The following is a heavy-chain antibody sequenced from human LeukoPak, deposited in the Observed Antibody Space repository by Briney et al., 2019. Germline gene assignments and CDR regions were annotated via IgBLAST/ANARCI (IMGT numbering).Heavy chain of an antibody. CDR2: MFYSGST. Sequence: SETLSLTRTVSGDSFNTYYWSWIRQPPGKGLEWIGYMFYSGSTNYNPSLKSRVTISVDTSKNQFSLNLHSVTAADTALYYCARVGQWQYYFDYWGQGTLVTVSS. J-gene: IGHJ4*02. D-gene: IGHD6-19*01. CDR3: ARVGQWQYYFDY. CDR1: GDSFNTYY. V-gene: IGHV4-59*01.